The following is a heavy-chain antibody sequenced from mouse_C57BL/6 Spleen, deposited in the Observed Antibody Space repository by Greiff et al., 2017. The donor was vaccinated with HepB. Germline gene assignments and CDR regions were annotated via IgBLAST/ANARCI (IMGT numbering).Heavy chain of an antibody. V-gene: IGHV8-8*01. D-gene: IGHD2-5*01. CDR1: GFSLRTFGMG. CDR2: IWWDDDK. CDR3: ARMISNYFDY. J-gene: IGHJ2*01. Sequence: QVTLKVSGPGILQPSQTLSLTCSFSGFSLRTFGMGVGWIRQPSGKGLEWLVHIWWDDDKYYNPALKSRLTISKDTAKNQVCLKIANVDTADTATYYCARMISNYFDYWGQGTTLTVSS.